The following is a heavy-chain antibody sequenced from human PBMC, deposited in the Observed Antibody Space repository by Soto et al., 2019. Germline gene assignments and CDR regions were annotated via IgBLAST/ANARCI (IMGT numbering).Heavy chain of an antibody. D-gene: IGHD2-2*01. J-gene: IGHJ6*02. Sequence: GGSLRLSCTASGFTFGYYAMSWVRQAPGKGLEWVGFIRSKAYGGTTEYAASVKGRFTISRDDSKSIAYLQMNSLKTEDTAVYYCTRDLVPAAYYYYGMDVWGQGTTVTVSS. CDR3: TRDLVPAAYYYYGMDV. V-gene: IGHV3-49*04. CDR1: GFTFGYYA. CDR2: IRSKAYGGTT.